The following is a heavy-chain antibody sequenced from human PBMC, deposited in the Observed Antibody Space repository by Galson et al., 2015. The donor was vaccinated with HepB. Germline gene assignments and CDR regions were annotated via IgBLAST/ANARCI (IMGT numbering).Heavy chain of an antibody. D-gene: IGHD6-13*01. Sequence: TLYLTCTVSGGSISSGSYYWSWIRQPAGKGLEWIGRIYTSGSTNYNPSLKSRVTMSVDTSKNQFSLKLSSLTAADTAAYYCARDAAVGSSSWRSNRFDPWGQGTLVTVSS. CDR2: IYTSGST. J-gene: IGHJ5*02. V-gene: IGHV4-61*02. CDR3: ARDAAVGSSSWRSNRFDP. CDR1: GGSISSGSYY.